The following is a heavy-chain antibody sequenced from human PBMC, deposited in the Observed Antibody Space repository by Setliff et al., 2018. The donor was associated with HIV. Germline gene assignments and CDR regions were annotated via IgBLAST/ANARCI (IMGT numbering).Heavy chain of an antibody. V-gene: IGHV5-51*01. CDR1: GYSFTKFW. Sequence: PGESLKISCQASGYSFTKFWIGWVRQMPGKGLEWMGLIYPGDSDTRYSPSFQGQVTISADKSISTAYLQWSSLKASDTAMYYCSRTTRTVYYDSSAYDAFDIWGQGTLVTVSS. CDR2: IYPGDSDT. CDR3: SRTTRTVYYDSSAYDAFDI. J-gene: IGHJ3*02. D-gene: IGHD3-22*01.